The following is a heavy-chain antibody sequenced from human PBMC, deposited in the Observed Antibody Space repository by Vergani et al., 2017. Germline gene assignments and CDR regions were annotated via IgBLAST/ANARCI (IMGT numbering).Heavy chain of an antibody. CDR1: GFTFSSYE. D-gene: IGHD3-3*01. CDR3: ARSGYDFWSGYSYFDY. J-gene: IGHJ4*02. Sequence: VQLVESGGGLVQPGGSLRLSCAASGFTFSSYEMNWVRQAPGKGLEWVSYISSSGSTIYYADSVKGRFTISRDNAKNSLYLQMNSLRAEDTAVYYCARSGYDFWSGYSYFDYWGQGTLVTVSS. V-gene: IGHV3-48*03. CDR2: ISSSGSTI.